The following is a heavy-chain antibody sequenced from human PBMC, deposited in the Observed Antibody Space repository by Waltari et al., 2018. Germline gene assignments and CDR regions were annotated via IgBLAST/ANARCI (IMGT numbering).Heavy chain of an antibody. J-gene: IGHJ4*02. D-gene: IGHD1-26*01. CDR3: ARPSSGSHNY. Sequence: DVQLVESGGGLVQPGGSLRVSCAASGFTAGNNVMSWVHQPAGKGLGWFPLIYSGGDAFYADSVKGRFTISRDNSKNTLYLQMNSLRAEDTAVYYCARPSSGSHNYWGRGTLVTVSS. V-gene: IGHV3-66*01. CDR1: GFTAGNNV. CDR2: IYSGGDA.